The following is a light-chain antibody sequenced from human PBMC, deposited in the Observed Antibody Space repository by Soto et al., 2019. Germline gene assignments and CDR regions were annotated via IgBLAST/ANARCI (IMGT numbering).Light chain of an antibody. J-gene: IGKJ1*01. Sequence: EMVLTQSPGTLSLSPVEIATLSFMASQSVSSSYLAWYQQKPGQAPRLLIYGASSRATGIPDRFSGSGSGTDFTLTISRLEPEDFAVYYCQQYGSSSWTFGQGTKVDIK. CDR2: GAS. CDR3: QQYGSSSWT. CDR1: QSVSSSY. V-gene: IGKV3-20*01.